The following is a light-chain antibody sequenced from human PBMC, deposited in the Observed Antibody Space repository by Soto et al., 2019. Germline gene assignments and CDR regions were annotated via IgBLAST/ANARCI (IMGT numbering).Light chain of an antibody. CDR2: STN. CDR1: TSNIGTNY. V-gene: IGLV1-47*02. CDR3: ASFRSGTILV. J-gene: IGLJ1*01. Sequence: QSVLTQPPSASGTPGQRVTISCSGSTSNIGTNYVYWYQQLPGTAPRLLMYSTNKRPSGVPDRFSGSKSGTSAFLAITGLRSEDEANYFCASFRSGTILVFGSGTKVTVL.